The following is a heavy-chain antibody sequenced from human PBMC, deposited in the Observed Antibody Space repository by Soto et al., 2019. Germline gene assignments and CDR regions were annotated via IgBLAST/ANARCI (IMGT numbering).Heavy chain of an antibody. J-gene: IGHJ3*02. V-gene: IGHV1-69*06. CDR2: IIPIFGTA. CDR1: GCTFSSYA. CDR3: ARPRDPVYTDDASDX. D-gene: IGHD1-20*01. Sequence: ASVKVSWNASGCTFSSYAISWVRQAPGQGLEWMGGIIPIFGTANYAQKFQGRVTITADKSTSTAYMELSSLRSEETAVYYCARPRDPVYTDDASDXWRQGTRVTV.